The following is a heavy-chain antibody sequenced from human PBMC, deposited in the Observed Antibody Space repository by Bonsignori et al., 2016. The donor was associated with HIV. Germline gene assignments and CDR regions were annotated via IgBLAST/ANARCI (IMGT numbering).Heavy chain of an antibody. CDR1: GFTFSNYA. V-gene: IGHV3-23*01. Sequence: EVELLESGGGLVQPGGSLRLSCVASGFTFSNYAMTWVRQVPGNGLEWVSALSGHGRTTYYADSVRGRFTISRDNSKNTLFLQMNSLKAEDTAVYYCAKGRSSGRFPDIYWGQGALVTV. J-gene: IGHJ4*02. CDR2: LSGHGRTT. CDR3: AKGRSSGRFPDIY. D-gene: IGHD1-26*01.